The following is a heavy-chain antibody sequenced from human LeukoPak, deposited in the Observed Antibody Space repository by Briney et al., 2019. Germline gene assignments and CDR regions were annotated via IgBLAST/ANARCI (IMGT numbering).Heavy chain of an antibody. CDR2: IIPILGIA. CDR3: AKEASSGSYPSYGMDG. Sequence: SVKVSCKASGGTFSSYAISWVRQAPGQGLEWMGRIIPILGIANYAQKFQGRVTITADKSTSTAYMELSSLRSEDTAVYYCAKEASSGSYPSYGMDGWGQGTTVTVSS. D-gene: IGHD1-26*01. V-gene: IGHV1-69*04. CDR1: GGTFSSYA. J-gene: IGHJ6*02.